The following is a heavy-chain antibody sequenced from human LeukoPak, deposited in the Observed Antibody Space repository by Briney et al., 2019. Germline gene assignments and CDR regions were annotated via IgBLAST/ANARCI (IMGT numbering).Heavy chain of an antibody. D-gene: IGHD1-26*01. CDR1: GGSFSGYY. Sequence: LETLSLTCAVYGGSFSGYYWSWIRQPPGKGLEWIGEINHSGSTNYNPSLKSRVTISVDTSKNQFSLKLSSVTAADTAVYYCASNLVGASDYYFDYWGQGTLVTVSS. V-gene: IGHV4-34*01. J-gene: IGHJ4*02. CDR3: ASNLVGASDYYFDY. CDR2: INHSGST.